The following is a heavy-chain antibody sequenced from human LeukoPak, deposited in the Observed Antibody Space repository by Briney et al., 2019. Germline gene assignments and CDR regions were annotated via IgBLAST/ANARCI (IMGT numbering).Heavy chain of an antibody. Sequence: ASVKVSCKASGYTFTSYGINWVRQAPGQGLEWMGWISAYNGDTNYAQKLQGRVTITADKSTSTAYMELSSLRSEDTAVYYCARDSIGYDSSGIDAFDIWGQGTMVTVSS. D-gene: IGHD3-22*01. J-gene: IGHJ3*02. CDR2: ISAYNGDT. V-gene: IGHV1-18*01. CDR1: GYTFTSYG. CDR3: ARDSIGYDSSGIDAFDI.